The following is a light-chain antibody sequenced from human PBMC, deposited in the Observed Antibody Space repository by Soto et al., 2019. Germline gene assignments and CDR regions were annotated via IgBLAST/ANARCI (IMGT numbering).Light chain of an antibody. V-gene: IGLV2-14*01. CDR1: NSDLGNYNY. CDR2: EVS. J-gene: IGLJ3*02. Sequence: QSALTQPASVSGSPGQSITISCTGTNSDLGNYNYVSWYQQHPNKAPKLIIYEVSNRPSGVSNRFSGSKSGNTASLTISGLQAEDEADYYCSSYTRRRTRVFGGGTKVTVL. CDR3: SSYTRRRTRV.